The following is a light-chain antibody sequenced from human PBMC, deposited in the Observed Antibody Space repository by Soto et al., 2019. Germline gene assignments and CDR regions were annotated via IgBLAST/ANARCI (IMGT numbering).Light chain of an antibody. V-gene: IGKV3-20*01. CDR3: QQYGSSSWT. Sequence: EIVLTQSPGTLSLSPGERATLSCRASQSVSSSYLAWYQLKPGQAPRLLIYGASSRATGIPDRFSGSGSGTDFTLTISRLEPEDFAVYYCQQYGSSSWTFGQGTKVDNK. CDR2: GAS. J-gene: IGKJ1*01. CDR1: QSVSSSY.